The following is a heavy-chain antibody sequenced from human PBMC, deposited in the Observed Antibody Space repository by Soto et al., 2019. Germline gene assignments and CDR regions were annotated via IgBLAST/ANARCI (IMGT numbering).Heavy chain of an antibody. J-gene: IGHJ6*02. V-gene: IGHV3-23*01. CDR1: GFTFSSYA. Sequence: VGSLRLSCADSGFTFSSYAMSWVRQAPGKGLEWVSAISGSGGSTYYADSVKGRFTISRDNSKNTLYLQMNSLRAEDTAVYYCAKVGYCSSTSCPYYYGMDVRGQRTTVTVAS. CDR3: AKVGYCSSTSCPYYYGMDV. CDR2: ISGSGGST. D-gene: IGHD2-2*01.